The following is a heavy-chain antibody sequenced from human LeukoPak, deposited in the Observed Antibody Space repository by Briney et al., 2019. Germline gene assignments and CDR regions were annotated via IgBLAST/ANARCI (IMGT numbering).Heavy chain of an antibody. D-gene: IGHD2-2*01. Sequence: SDPLSLTCTVSGGSISSGGYYWSWIRQHPGKGLEWIGYIYYSGSTSYNPSHKSRVTISVDTSKDQSSLKLSSVTAAVTAVYYCARDRKRYCSSTSCSNWFDPWGQGTLVTVSS. CDR1: GGSISSGGYY. CDR2: IYYSGST. V-gene: IGHV4-31*03. CDR3: ARDRKRYCSSTSCSNWFDP. J-gene: IGHJ5*02.